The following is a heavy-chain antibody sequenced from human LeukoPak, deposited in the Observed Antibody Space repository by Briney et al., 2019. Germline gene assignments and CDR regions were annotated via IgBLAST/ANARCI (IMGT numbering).Heavy chain of an antibody. V-gene: IGHV5-51*01. CDR3: ARHGTFYYYGMDV. CDR2: IYPGDSDT. Sequence: GESLKISCKTSGYNFSKYWIGWVRQMPGKGLEWMGIIYPGDSDTRYSPSFQGQVTISADKSISTAYLQWSSLKASDTAMYYCARHGTFYYYGMDVWGQGTTVTVSS. J-gene: IGHJ6*02. CDR1: GYNFSKYW. D-gene: IGHD6-13*01.